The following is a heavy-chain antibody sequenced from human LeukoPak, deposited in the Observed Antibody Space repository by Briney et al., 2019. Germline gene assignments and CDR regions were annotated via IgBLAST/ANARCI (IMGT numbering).Heavy chain of an antibody. CDR2: IWNDGSNK. J-gene: IGHJ4*02. CDR3: ARDGWELLRDLGPLNY. D-gene: IGHD1-26*01. Sequence: TGGSLRLSCAASGFTFSSYGMHWVRQAPGKGLEWVAVIWNDGSNKYYADSVKGRFTISRDNSRNTLYLQMNSLGAEDTAVYYCARDGWELLRDLGPLNYWGQGILVTVSS. V-gene: IGHV3-33*08. CDR1: GFTFSSYG.